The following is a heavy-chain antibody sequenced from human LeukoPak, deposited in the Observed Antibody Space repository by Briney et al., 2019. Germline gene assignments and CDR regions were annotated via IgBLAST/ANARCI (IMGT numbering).Heavy chain of an antibody. CDR3: ARGLEMSTINELNY. Sequence: GGSLRLPCAGSGFTFSNYWMHWGRQAPGKGLVWVSRIYNDGSGPSYADSVKGRFTISRDNAKNMLFLQMNSLEADDTAVYYSARGLEMSTINELNYWGQGTLVTVSS. J-gene: IGHJ4*02. CDR2: IYNDGSGP. V-gene: IGHV3-74*03. CDR1: GFTFSNYW. D-gene: IGHD5-24*01.